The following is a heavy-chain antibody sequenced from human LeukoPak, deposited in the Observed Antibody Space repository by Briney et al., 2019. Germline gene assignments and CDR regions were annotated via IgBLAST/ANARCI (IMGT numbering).Heavy chain of an antibody. CDR3: AKDLSDVEDGSSPVDI. J-gene: IGHJ3*02. CDR2: ISYDGSNK. Sequence: GRSLRLSCAASGFTFSSYGMHWVRQAPGKGLEWVAVISYDGSNKYYADSVKGRFTISRDNSTNTLYLQMNSLRAEDTAVYYCAKDLSDVEDGSSPVDIWGQGTMVTVSS. CDR1: GFTFSSYG. D-gene: IGHD5-24*01. V-gene: IGHV3-30*18.